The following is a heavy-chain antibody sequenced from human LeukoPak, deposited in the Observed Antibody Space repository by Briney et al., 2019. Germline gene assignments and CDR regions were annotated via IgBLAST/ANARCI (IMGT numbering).Heavy chain of an antibody. D-gene: IGHD2-2*01. Sequence: PSETLSLTCNVSGASISGHYWSWIRHPAGKSLEWIGRIHTSGSPIYNPSLKSRVTISIDTSKNQFSLKLSSVTAADTAVYYCARGVYCSTTSCPPHFYYYHMDVWGKGTTVTVSS. J-gene: IGHJ6*03. V-gene: IGHV4-4*07. CDR2: IHTSGSP. CDR1: GASISGHY. CDR3: ARGVYCSTTSCPPHFYYYHMDV.